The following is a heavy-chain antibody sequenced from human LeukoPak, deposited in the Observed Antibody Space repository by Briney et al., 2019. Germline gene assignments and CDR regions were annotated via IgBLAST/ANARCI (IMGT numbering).Heavy chain of an antibody. CDR2: ISSNGGST. CDR3: ARVEGEGWFDP. V-gene: IGHV3-64*01. J-gene: IGHJ5*02. Sequence: GGSLRLSCAASGFTFSSYAMHWVRQAPGKGLEYVSAISSNGGSTYYANSVKGRFTISRDNSKNTLYLQMGSLRAEDMAVYYCARVEGEGWFDPWGQGTLVTVSS. CDR1: GFTFSSYA.